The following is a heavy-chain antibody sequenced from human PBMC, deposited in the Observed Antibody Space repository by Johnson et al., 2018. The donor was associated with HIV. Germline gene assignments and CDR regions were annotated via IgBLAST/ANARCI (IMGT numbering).Heavy chain of an antibody. D-gene: IGHD3-22*01. Sequence: SGGGLVKPGVSLRLSCVASGFIFSNAGMSWVRQAPGKGLEWVSGIDWNGGRHGYVDSVKGRFTISRDNAKNSLYMEMKNLRAEDTALYYCARQQYYDSSGQGGGLDIWGQGTMVTVSS. CDR3: ARQQYYDSSGQGGGLDI. CDR2: IDWNGGRH. CDR1: GFIFSNAG. J-gene: IGHJ3*02. V-gene: IGHV3-20*04.